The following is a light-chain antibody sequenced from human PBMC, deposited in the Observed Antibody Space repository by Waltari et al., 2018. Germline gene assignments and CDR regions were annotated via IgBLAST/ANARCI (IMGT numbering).Light chain of an antibody. CDR1: QSVSRT. J-gene: IGKJ1*01. CDR2: GAS. Sequence: EIVLTQSPGTLSLSPGERATLSCRASQSVSRTLAWYQQKPGQAPRLLSYGASTRSTGIPERFSGGVSGTDFSLTISRLEPEDFAVYYCQHYVGLPVTFGQGTKVEIK. V-gene: IGKV3-20*01. CDR3: QHYVGLPVT.